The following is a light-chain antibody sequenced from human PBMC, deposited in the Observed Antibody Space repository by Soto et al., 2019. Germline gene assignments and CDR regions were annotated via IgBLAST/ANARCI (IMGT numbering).Light chain of an antibody. J-gene: IGKJ2*01. CDR2: RVS. Sequence: DVVMTQSPLSLPVTPGQSASISCRSSQSLLSSDGNTFLIWIQQRPGQSPTRLIHRVSIRDSGVPDRFSGSGSGTDFTLRISRVEAEDVGVYYCLQGTHWPFTFGQGTKLEIK. V-gene: IGKV2-30*01. CDR3: LQGTHWPFT. CDR1: QSLLSSDGNTF.